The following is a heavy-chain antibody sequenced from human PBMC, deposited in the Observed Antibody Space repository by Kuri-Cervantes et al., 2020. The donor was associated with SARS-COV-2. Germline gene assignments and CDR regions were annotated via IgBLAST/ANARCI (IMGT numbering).Heavy chain of an antibody. CDR2: ISAYNGNT. CDR3: ARAICSSTSCYYFDY. J-gene: IGHJ4*02. Sequence: ASVKVSCKASGYTFTSYGISWVRQAPGQGLEWMGWISAYNGNTNYAQKLQGRVTMTTDTSTSTAYMELRSLRSDDTAVYYCARAICSSTSCYYFDYWGQGTLVTVSS. CDR1: GYTFTSYG. D-gene: IGHD2-2*01. V-gene: IGHV1-18*01.